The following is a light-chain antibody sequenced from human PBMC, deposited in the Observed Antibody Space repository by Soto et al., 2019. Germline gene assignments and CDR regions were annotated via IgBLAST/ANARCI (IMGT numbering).Light chain of an antibody. V-gene: IGKV1-5*01. J-gene: IGKJ1*01. Sequence: DIQMTQSPSTLSASVGDRVTITCRASQSISSWLAWYQQKPGKAPKLLIYDASSLESGVPSRFSGSGSGTEFTLPISSLQPDDFATYYRQQYNSYWTLGQGTKVEIK. CDR2: DAS. CDR1: QSISSW. CDR3: QQYNSYWT.